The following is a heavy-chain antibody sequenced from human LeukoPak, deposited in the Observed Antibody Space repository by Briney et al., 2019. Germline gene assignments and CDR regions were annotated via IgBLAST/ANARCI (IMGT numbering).Heavy chain of an antibody. V-gene: IGHV3-21*01. CDR1: GFTFSTYS. CDR2: ISSSSSSM. Sequence: GSLRLSCAASGFTFSTYSLNWVRQAPGKGLEWVSSISSSSSSMYYAGSVKGRFTISRDNAKNALYLQMNSLRAEDTAVYYCVRVDHSLGKTYFDYWGQGTLVTVSS. D-gene: IGHD2-21*01. J-gene: IGHJ4*02. CDR3: VRVDHSLGKTYFDY.